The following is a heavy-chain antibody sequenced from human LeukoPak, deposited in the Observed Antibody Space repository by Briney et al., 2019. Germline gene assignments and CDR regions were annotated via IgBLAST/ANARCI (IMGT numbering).Heavy chain of an antibody. J-gene: IGHJ6*03. V-gene: IGHV3-74*01. CDR2: IKTDGSRT. CDR1: GFTFSSYW. CDR3: ARLKPDYYDFWSGYYTNYYYYMDV. Sequence: GGSLRLSCAASGFTFSSYWMHWVRQAPGKGLAWVSRIKTDGSRTNYADSVKGRFTISRDNAKNSLYLQMNSLRAEDTAVYYCARLKPDYYDFWSGYYTNYYYYMDVWGKGTTVTVSS. D-gene: IGHD3-3*01.